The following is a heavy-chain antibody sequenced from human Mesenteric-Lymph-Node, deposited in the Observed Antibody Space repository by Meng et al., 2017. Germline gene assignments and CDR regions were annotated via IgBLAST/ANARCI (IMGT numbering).Heavy chain of an antibody. CDR2: FDPEDGET. Sequence: ASVKVSCKVSGYTLTELSMHWVRQAPGKGLEWMGGFDPEDGETIYAQKFQGRVTMTEDTSTDTAYMELSSLRSEDTAVYYCAREQRDCSSTSCQEGGEYNWFDPWGQGTLVTVSS. D-gene: IGHD2-2*01. V-gene: IGHV1-24*01. J-gene: IGHJ5*02. CDR1: GYTLTELS. CDR3: AREQRDCSSTSCQEGGEYNWFDP.